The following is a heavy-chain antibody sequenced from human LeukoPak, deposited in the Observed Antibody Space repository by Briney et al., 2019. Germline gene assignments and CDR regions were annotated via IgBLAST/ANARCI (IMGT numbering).Heavy chain of an antibody. CDR1: GGSISTYY. Sequence: PSETLSLTCTVSGGSISTYYWNWIRQPPGKGLEWIGYIYHSGSTNYDPSLQSRVTISVDTSKNQFSLNLNSVTAADTAVYYCARGGAARLHFQNWGQGTLVTVSS. D-gene: IGHD6-6*01. V-gene: IGHV4-59*01. J-gene: IGHJ1*01. CDR2: IYHSGST. CDR3: ARGGAARLHFQN.